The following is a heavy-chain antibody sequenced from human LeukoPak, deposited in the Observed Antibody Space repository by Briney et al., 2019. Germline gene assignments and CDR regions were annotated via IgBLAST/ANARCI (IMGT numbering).Heavy chain of an antibody. CDR3: ARTDEYSGSYYVY. D-gene: IGHD1-26*01. CDR2: INHSGST. Sequence: SETLSLTCAVYGGSFSGYYWSWIRQPPGKGLEWIGEINHSGSTNYNPSLKSRVPISVDTSKNQFSLKLSSVTAADTAVYYCARTDEYSGSYYVYWGQGTLVTVSS. CDR1: GGSFSGYY. V-gene: IGHV4-34*01. J-gene: IGHJ4*02.